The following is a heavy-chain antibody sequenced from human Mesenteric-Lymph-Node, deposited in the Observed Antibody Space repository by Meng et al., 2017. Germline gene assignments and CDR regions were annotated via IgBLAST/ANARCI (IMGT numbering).Heavy chain of an antibody. CDR1: GFSVSTNY. J-gene: IGHJ6*02. V-gene: IGHV3-9*01. Sequence: LKISCAASGFSVSTNYMSWVRQAPGKGLEWVSGISWNSGSIGYADSVKGRFTISRDNAKNSLYLQMNSLRAEDTALYYCAEDSAVHYGMDVWGQGTTVTVSS. D-gene: IGHD6-19*01. CDR2: ISWNSGSI. CDR3: AEDSAVHYGMDV.